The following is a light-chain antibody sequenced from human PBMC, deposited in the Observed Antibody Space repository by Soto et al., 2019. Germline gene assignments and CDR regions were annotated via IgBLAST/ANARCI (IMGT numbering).Light chain of an antibody. J-gene: IGKJ1*01. CDR1: QSVSSSY. CDR3: QQYNNWPPWT. CDR2: GAS. V-gene: IGKV3-20*01. Sequence: EIVLTQSPGTLSLSPGERATLSCMASQSVSSSYLAWYQQKPGQAPRLLIYGASSRATGIPDRFSGSGSGTDFTLTISRLEPEDFAVYYCQQYNNWPPWTFGPGTQVEI.